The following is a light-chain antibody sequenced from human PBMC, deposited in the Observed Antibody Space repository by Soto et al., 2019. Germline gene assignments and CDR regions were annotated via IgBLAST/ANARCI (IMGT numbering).Light chain of an antibody. CDR3: QEYGTSRT. V-gene: IGKV3-20*01. J-gene: IGKJ1*01. CDR2: GAS. CDR1: QSVSSSY. Sequence: EIVLTRSPGTLSLSPGERVTLSCTASQSVSSSYLAWYQQRPGQAPRLLIYGASSRATGVPDRFSGSGSGTDFSLTISRLEPEDFAEYYCQEYGTSRTFGQGTKVETK.